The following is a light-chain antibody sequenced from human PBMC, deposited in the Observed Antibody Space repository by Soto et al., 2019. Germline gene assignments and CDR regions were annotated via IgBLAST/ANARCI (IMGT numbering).Light chain of an antibody. CDR3: QQYYSYPLT. J-gene: IGKJ4*01. CDR2: GAS. Sequence: EIVMTQSPATLSVSPGERVTLSCRASQDIRSSLAWYQQKPGQAPRLLIYGASIRATGVPATFSGSGSGTDFTLTISCLQSEDFATYYCQQYYSYPLTFGGGTKVDIK. V-gene: IGKV3-15*01. CDR1: QDIRSS.